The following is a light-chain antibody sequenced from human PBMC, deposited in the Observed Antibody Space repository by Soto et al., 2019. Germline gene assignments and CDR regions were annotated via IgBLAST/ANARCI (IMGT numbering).Light chain of an antibody. V-gene: IGKV3-15*01. Sequence: EIVMKQSPATVSVTKGERATLSCRAGQSVITNLAWYQQKPGQAPRLLIYGASTRAAIIPARFSGSGSGTEFTLTISILQSEDFAVYYCQQYNKWPRTFGQGTKVDIK. CDR2: GAS. J-gene: IGKJ1*01. CDR1: QSVITN. CDR3: QQYNKWPRT.